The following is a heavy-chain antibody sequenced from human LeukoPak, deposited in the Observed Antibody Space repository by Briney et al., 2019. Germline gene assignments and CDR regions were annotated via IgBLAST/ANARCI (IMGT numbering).Heavy chain of an antibody. CDR2: ISSSSSYI. CDR1: GFTFSSYS. V-gene: IGHV3-21*01. D-gene: IGHD3-22*01. J-gene: IGHJ3*02. CDR3: ARGLGDGNYDSNPDAFDI. Sequence: GGSLRLSCAASGFTFSSYSMNWVRQAPGKGLEWVSSISSSSSYIYYADSVKGRFTISRDNAKNSLYLQMNSLRAEDTAVYYCARGLGDGNYDSNPDAFDIWGQGTMVSVSS.